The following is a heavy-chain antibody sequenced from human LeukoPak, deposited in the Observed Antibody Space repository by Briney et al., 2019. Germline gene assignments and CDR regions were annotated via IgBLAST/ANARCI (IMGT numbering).Heavy chain of an antibody. CDR3: ARADYYGSGSSHL. D-gene: IGHD3-10*01. Sequence: SETLSLTCTVSGGSISSYYWSWIRQPPGKGLEWIGYIYYSGSTNYNPSLKSRVTISVDTSKNQFSLKLSSVTAADTAVYYCARADYYGSGSSHLWGQGTLVTVSS. V-gene: IGHV4-59*01. J-gene: IGHJ4*02. CDR1: GGSISSYY. CDR2: IYYSGST.